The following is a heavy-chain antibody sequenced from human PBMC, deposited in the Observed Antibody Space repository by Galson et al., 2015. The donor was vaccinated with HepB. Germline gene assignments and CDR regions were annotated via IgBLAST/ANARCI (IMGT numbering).Heavy chain of an antibody. Sequence: CAISGDSVSSHSAAWNWIRQSPSRGLEWLGRTYYRSKWYNDYAVSVKSRITINPDTSKNQFSLQLNSVTPEDTAVYYCARGNSYGYFPLYYFDYWGQGTLVTVSS. CDR3: ARGNSYGYFPLYYFDY. CDR1: GDSVSSHSAA. J-gene: IGHJ4*02. CDR2: TYYRSKWYN. D-gene: IGHD5-18*01. V-gene: IGHV6-1*01.